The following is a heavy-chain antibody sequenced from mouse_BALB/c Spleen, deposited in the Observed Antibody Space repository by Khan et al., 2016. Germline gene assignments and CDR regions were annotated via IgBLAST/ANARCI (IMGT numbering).Heavy chain of an antibody. J-gene: IGHJ4*01. Sequence: VQLQESGAELAKPGASVKMSCKASGYTFTRFWMLWVKQRPGQGLEWIGYINPGSNYTDYNQNFKDKATLTADKSSSTAYMLLSSLTSEDSAVYFCARWGYGNYLYQAMDYWGQGISVTVSS. CDR3: ARWGYGNYLYQAMDY. CDR2: INPGSNYT. D-gene: IGHD2-10*02. CDR1: GYTFTRFW. V-gene: IGHV1-7*01.